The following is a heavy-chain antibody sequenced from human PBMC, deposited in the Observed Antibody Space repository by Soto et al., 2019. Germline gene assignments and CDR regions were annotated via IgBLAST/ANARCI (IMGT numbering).Heavy chain of an antibody. CDR3: AREVAGYQRLPRYYYYYYGMDV. CDR1: GGSISSGGYY. D-gene: IGHD2-2*01. J-gene: IGHJ6*02. Sequence: SETLSLTCTVSGGSISSGGYYWSWIRQHPGKGLEWIGYIYYSGSTYYNPSLKSRVTISVDTSKNQFSLKLSSVTAADTAVYYCAREVAGYQRLPRYYYYYYGMDVWGQGTTVTVSS. V-gene: IGHV4-31*03. CDR2: IYYSGST.